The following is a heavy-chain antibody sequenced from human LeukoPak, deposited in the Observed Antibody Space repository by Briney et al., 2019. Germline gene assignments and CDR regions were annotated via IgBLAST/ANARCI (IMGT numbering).Heavy chain of an antibody. CDR3: ARAVVAAESVYYGMDV. CDR2: ISYDGSNK. J-gene: IGHJ6*02. Sequence: GGSLRLSCAASGFTFSSYAMHWVRQAPGKGLEWVAVISYDGSNKYYADSVKGRFTISRDNPKNTLYLQMNSLRAEDTAVYYCARAVVAAESVYYGMDVWGQGTTVTVSS. CDR1: GFTFSSYA. D-gene: IGHD2-15*01. V-gene: IGHV3-30-3*01.